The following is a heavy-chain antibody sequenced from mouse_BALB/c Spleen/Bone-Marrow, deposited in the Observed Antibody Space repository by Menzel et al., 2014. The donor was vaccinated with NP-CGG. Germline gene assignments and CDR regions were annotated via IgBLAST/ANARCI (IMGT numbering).Heavy chain of an antibody. V-gene: IGHV7-3*02. J-gene: IGHJ3*01. CDR2: IRNKANGYTT. CDR3: ARDYGNYVRFAY. Sequence: EVMLVESGGGLVQPGGSLRLSCATSVFTFTDYYMGWVRQPPGKALEWLGFIRNKANGYTTEYSASVKGRFTISRDNSQSILYLQMNTLRAEDSATYYCARDYGNYVRFAYWGQGTLVTVSA. CDR1: VFTFTDYY. D-gene: IGHD2-1*01.